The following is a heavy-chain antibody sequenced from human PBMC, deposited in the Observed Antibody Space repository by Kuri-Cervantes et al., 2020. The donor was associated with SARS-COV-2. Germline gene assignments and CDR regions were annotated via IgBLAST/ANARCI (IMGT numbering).Heavy chain of an antibody. D-gene: IGHD2/OR15-2a*01. V-gene: IGHV1-69*10. CDR2: IIPILGIA. J-gene: IGHJ4*02. CDR3: ASLHSNIHYFFDN. Sequence: SVKVSCKASGYIFTSYGISWVRQAPGQGLEWMGGIIPILGIANSAQKFQGRVTITADKSTATTYMEISSLRSEDTAVYFCASLHSNIHYFFDNWGQGTLVTVSS. CDR1: GYIFTSYG.